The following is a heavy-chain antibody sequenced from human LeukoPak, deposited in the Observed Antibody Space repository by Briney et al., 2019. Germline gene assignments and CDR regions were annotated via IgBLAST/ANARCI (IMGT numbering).Heavy chain of an antibody. Sequence: GASVKVSCKASGYTFTSYDINWVRQATGQGLEWMGWMNPNSGNTGYAQKFQGRVTMTRNTSISTAYMELSSLRSEDTAVYYCARVMGIAVANDYWGQGTLVTVSP. CDR2: MNPNSGNT. D-gene: IGHD6-19*01. CDR1: GYTFTSYD. V-gene: IGHV1-8*01. CDR3: ARVMGIAVANDY. J-gene: IGHJ4*02.